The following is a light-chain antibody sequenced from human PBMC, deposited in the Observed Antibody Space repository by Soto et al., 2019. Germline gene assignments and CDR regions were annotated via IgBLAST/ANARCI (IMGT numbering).Light chain of an antibody. Sequence: EIVLTQSPDTLSLSPGERATLSCRASRSVRSSCVAWYQQKPGQAPRLLIYGASSRATGIPDRFSGSGSGTDFTLTISRPEPEDFAVYHCQQYGSSPRTFGQGTKVEIK. CDR2: GAS. CDR1: RSVRSSC. V-gene: IGKV3-20*01. J-gene: IGKJ1*01. CDR3: QQYGSSPRT.